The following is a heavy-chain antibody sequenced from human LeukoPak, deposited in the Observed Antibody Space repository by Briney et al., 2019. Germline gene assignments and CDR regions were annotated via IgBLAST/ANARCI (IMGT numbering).Heavy chain of an antibody. Sequence: SETLSLTRTVSGGSISSSSYYWGWIRQPPGKGLEWIGSIYYSGSTYYNPSLKSRVTISVDTSKNQFSLTLSSVTAADTAVYYCARGYSLSHFDYWGHVTLVTASS. CDR3: ARGYSLSHFDY. V-gene: IGHV4-39*01. D-gene: IGHD5-18*01. CDR2: IYYSGST. J-gene: IGHJ4*01. CDR1: GGSISSSSYY.